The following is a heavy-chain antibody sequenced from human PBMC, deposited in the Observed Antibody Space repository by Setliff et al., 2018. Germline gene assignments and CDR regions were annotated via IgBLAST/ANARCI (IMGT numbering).Heavy chain of an antibody. D-gene: IGHD3-3*01. J-gene: IGHJ3*02. Sequence: PSETLSLTCSVSGGSISSNYWSWMRQTPGKGLELIGYIHYSGSTSYNPSLKSRVTILVDTSKNQLSLRVNSMSAADTAVYYCARVAEASMRHIGIFGVVPHGFDIWGQGTMVTVSS. CDR2: IHYSGST. CDR3: ARVAEASMRHIGIFGVVPHGFDI. V-gene: IGHV4-59*01. CDR1: GGSISSNY.